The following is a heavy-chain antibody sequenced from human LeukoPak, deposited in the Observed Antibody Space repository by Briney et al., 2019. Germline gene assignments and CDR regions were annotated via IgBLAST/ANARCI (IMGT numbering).Heavy chain of an antibody. CDR2: IYPGDSDT. Sequence: GESLKISCKGSGYSFTSYWIGWVRQMPGKGLEWMGIIYPGDSDTRYSPSFQGQVTISADKSISTAYLQWSSLTASDTAMYYCARHTNYYYYYMDVWGKGTTVTVSS. CDR1: GYSFTSYW. J-gene: IGHJ6*03. D-gene: IGHD2-2*01. CDR3: ARHTNYYYYYMDV. V-gene: IGHV5-51*01.